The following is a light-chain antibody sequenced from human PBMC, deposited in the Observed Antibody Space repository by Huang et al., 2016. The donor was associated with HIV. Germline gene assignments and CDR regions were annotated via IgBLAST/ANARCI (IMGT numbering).Light chain of an antibody. V-gene: IGKV3D-15*01. CDR1: QSVGGK. CDR3: QQYNKWPQT. Sequence: EILMTQSPGTLSVSPGERATLSCRASQSVGGKLAWYQQRAGQAPRLLISDTSTRATGIPDRFSGSGSGTDFTLTITSLQSEDFAVYYCQQYNKWPQTFGQGTKVEIK. CDR2: DTS. J-gene: IGKJ1*01.